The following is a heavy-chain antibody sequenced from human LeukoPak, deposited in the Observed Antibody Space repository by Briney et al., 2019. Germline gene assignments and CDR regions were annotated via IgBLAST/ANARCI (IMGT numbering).Heavy chain of an antibody. D-gene: IGHD1-1*01. CDR3: ARDTDNWNIAFDI. CDR1: GGSISSDY. CDR2: IYTSGST. J-gene: IGHJ3*02. V-gene: IGHV4-4*07. Sequence: PSETLSFTCTVSGGSISSDYWSWIRQPAGKGLEWIGRIYTSGSTNYNPSLKSRVTMSVDTSKNQFSLKLSSVTAEDTAVYYCARDTDNWNIAFDIWGQGTMVTASS.